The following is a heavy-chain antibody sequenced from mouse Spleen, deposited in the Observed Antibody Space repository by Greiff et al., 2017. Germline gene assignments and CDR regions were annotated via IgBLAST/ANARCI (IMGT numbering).Heavy chain of an antibody. Sequence: QVQLQQSGAELVRPGASVTLSCKASGYTFTDYEMHWVKQTPVHGLEWIGAIDPETGGTAYNQKFKGKAILTADKSSSTAYMELRSLTSEDSAFYYCTRGERFAYWGQRTLVTVSA. CDR1: GYTFTDYE. J-gene: IGHJ3*01. CDR3: TRGERFAY. V-gene: IGHV1-15*01. CDR2: IDPETGGT.